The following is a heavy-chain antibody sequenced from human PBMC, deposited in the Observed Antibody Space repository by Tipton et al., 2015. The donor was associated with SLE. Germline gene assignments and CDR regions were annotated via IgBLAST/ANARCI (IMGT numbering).Heavy chain of an antibody. J-gene: IGHJ4*02. CDR2: INSDGSST. Sequence: SLRLSCAASGFTFSSYWMHWVRQAPGKGLVWVSRINSDGSSTSYADSVKGRFTISRDNSKNTLYLQTNSLRAEDTAVYYCATSGGAVAGTGDYWGQGTLVTVSS. CDR1: GFTFSSYW. V-gene: IGHV3-74*01. CDR3: ATSGGAVAGTGDY. D-gene: IGHD6-19*01.